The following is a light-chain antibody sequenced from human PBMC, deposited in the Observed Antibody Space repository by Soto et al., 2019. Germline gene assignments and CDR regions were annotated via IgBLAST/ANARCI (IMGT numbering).Light chain of an antibody. Sequence: QAVVTQPPSVSGAPGQRVTISCTGSSSNIGAGYDVHWYQQLPGTAPKLLIYGNSNRPSGVPDRFSGSKSGTSASLAITGLQAEDEADYYCQSMEVFGGGTKVTVL. CDR2: GNS. CDR3: QSMEV. CDR1: SSNIGAGYD. J-gene: IGLJ2*01. V-gene: IGLV1-40*01.